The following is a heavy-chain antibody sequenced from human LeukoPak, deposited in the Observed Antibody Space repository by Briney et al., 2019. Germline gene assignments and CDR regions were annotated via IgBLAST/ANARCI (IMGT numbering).Heavy chain of an antibody. CDR2: ISSSGSTI. V-gene: IGHV3-48*03. CDR3: ARGGHSYGYAGFDY. J-gene: IGHJ4*02. Sequence: GGSLRLSCAASGFTFSSYEMNWVRQAPGKGLEWVSYISSSGSTIYYADSVKGRFTISRDNAKNSLYLQMNSLRAEDTAVYYCARGGHSYGYAGFDYWGQGTLVTVSS. CDR1: GFTFSSYE. D-gene: IGHD5-18*01.